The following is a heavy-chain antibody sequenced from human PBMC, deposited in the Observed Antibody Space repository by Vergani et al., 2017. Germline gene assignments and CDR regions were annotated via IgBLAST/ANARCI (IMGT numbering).Heavy chain of an antibody. V-gene: IGHV4-59*08. CDR3: ARRKALGYNWFDP. Sequence: QVQLQESGPGLVKPSETLSLTCTVSGGSISSYYWSWIRQPPGKGLEWIGYIYYSGSTNYNPSLKSRVTISVDTSKNQFSLKLSSVTAADTAVYYCARRKALGYNWFDPWGQGTLVTVSS. J-gene: IGHJ5*02. D-gene: IGHD3-16*01. CDR2: IYYSGST. CDR1: GGSISSYY.